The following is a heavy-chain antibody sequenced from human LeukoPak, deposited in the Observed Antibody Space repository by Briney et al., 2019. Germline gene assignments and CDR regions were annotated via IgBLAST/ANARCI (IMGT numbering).Heavy chain of an antibody. CDR3: ARELVVPAAMFDY. J-gene: IGHJ4*02. CDR1: GGSISSGDYY. V-gene: IGHV4-30-4*01. Sequence: SETLSLTCSVSGGSISSGDYYWIWIRQSPGKGLEWIGYIYYSGSTYYNPSLKSRVTISVDTSKNQFSLKLSSVTAADAAVYYCARELVVPAAMFDYWGQGTLVTVSS. D-gene: IGHD2-2*01. CDR2: IYYSGST.